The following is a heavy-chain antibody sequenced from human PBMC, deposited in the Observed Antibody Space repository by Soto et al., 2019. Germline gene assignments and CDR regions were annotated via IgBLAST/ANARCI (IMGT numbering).Heavy chain of an antibody. Sequence: TLSLTCTVSGGSISSSSYYWGWIRQPPGKGLEWIGSIYYSGSTYYNPSLKSRVTISVDTSKNQFSLKLSSVTAADTAVYYCARRPRKTYYYDSSGYSGGPGWGQGTLVTVSS. D-gene: IGHD3-22*01. CDR3: ARRPRKTYYYDSSGYSGGPG. CDR1: GGSISSSSYY. J-gene: IGHJ4*02. CDR2: IYYSGST. V-gene: IGHV4-39*01.